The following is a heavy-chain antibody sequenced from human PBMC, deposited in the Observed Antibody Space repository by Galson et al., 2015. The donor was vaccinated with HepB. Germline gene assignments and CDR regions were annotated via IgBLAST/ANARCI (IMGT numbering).Heavy chain of an antibody. CDR1: GYTFIAYY. J-gene: IGHJ6*03. D-gene: IGHD6-13*01. Sequence: SVKVSCKASGYTFIAYYIHWVRQAPGQGLEWTGRINPHSGGKNYAQQFQERVAMTRDTSISTVYMELSGLRSDDTAVYYCARVNEQQLLPLYSYYMDVWGKGTTVTVSS. CDR2: INPHSGGK. V-gene: IGHV1-2*06. CDR3: ARVNEQQLLPLYSYYMDV.